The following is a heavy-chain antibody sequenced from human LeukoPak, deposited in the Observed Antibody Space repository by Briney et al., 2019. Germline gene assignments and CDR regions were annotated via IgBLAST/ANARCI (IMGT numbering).Heavy chain of an antibody. Sequence: PGGSLRLSCAASGFTFSNTWMNWVRQAPGKGLEWVAVISYDGSNKDYADSVKGRFTISRDNSKNTLYLQMNSLRAEDTAMYYCARASFDSSGYYYFDYWGQGTLVTVSS. CDR1: GFTFSNTW. D-gene: IGHD3-22*01. V-gene: IGHV3-30-3*01. J-gene: IGHJ4*02. CDR3: ARASFDSSGYYYFDY. CDR2: ISYDGSNK.